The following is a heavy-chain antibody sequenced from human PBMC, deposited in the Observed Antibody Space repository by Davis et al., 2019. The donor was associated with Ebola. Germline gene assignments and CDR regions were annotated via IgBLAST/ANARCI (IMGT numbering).Heavy chain of an antibody. CDR1: GFTFSSYD. D-gene: IGHD2-15*01. J-gene: IGHJ4*02. CDR2: IGTAGDT. Sequence: PGGSLRLSCAASGFTFSSYDMHWVRQATGKGLEWVSAIGTAGDTYYPGSVKGRFTISRENAKNSLYLQMNSLRAEDTAVYYCARGSRRYCSGGSCPGEGFDYWGQGTLVTVSS. V-gene: IGHV3-13*01. CDR3: ARGSRRYCSGGSCPGEGFDY.